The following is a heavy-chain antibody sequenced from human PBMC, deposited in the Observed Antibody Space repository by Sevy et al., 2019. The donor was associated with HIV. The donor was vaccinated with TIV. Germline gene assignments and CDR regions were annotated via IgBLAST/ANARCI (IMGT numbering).Heavy chain of an antibody. CDR3: AKDFFEGDVISNFDS. CDR1: GFTFRRYG. CDR2: IWFDGTQK. Sequence: GGSLRLSCAASGFTFRRYGMHWVRRAPGKGLEWVAGIWFDGTQKYYLESVKGRFSISRDNSKKMVYLQMNSLIAEDTAVYYCAKDFFEGDVISNFDSWGQGTLVTVSS. D-gene: IGHD3-3*01. J-gene: IGHJ4*02. V-gene: IGHV3-33*06.